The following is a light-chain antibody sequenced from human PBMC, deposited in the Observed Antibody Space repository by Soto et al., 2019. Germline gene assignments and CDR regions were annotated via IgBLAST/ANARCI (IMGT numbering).Light chain of an antibody. V-gene: IGKV1-27*01. J-gene: IGKJ4*01. Sequence: DIQMTQSPSTLSGSVGDRVTITCRASQTISSWLAWYQQKPGKAPKLLIYAASTLQSGVPSRFTGSGSGTDFTLTISSLQPEDAAIYYCQKCKVAPFTFGGGTKVEIK. CDR1: QTISSW. CDR2: AAS. CDR3: QKCKVAPFT.